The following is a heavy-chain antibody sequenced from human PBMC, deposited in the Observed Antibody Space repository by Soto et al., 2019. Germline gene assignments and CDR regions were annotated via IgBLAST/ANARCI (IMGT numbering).Heavy chain of an antibody. V-gene: IGHV1-69*12. CDR1: GGTFSSYA. CDR3: ARVTSSSPPYYYYGMDV. Sequence: QVQLVQSGAEVKKPGSSVKVSCKASGGTFSSYAISWVRQAPGQGLEWMGGIIPIFGTANYAQKFQGRVTITADESTSTAYMELSSLRSEDTAVYYCARVTSSSPPYYYYGMDVWGQGTTDTVSS. CDR2: IIPIFGTA. J-gene: IGHJ6*02. D-gene: IGHD6-6*01.